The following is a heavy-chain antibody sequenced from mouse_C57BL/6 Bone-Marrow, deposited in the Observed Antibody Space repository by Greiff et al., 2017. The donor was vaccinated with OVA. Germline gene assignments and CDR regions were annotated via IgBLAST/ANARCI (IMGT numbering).Heavy chain of an antibody. Sequence: VQVVESGPGLVAPSQCLSITCTVSGFSLTSYGVSWVRQPPGQGLEWLGVIWGDGSTNYHSAPISSLSISKDNSKSQVFLILNSLHTDDTATYSCAKPEGSYSAWVGYWGQGTVVTVSA. CDR2: IWGDGST. CDR1: GFSLTSYG. V-gene: IGHV2-3*01. D-gene: IGHD1-1*02. J-gene: IGHJ3*01. CDR3: AKPEGSYSAWVGY.